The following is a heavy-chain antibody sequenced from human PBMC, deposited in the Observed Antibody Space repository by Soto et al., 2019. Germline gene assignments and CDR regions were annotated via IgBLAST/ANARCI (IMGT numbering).Heavy chain of an antibody. J-gene: IGHJ4*02. CDR2: ISGSGGST. V-gene: IGHV3-23*01. Sequence: GGSLRLSCAASGFTFSSYAMSWVRQAPGKGLGWVSAISGSGGSTYYADSVKGRFTISRDNSKNTLYQQMNSLRAEDTAVYYCAKVLGVIAVAGGYYFDYWGQGTLVTVSS. CDR1: GFTFSSYA. CDR3: AKVLGVIAVAGGYYFDY. D-gene: IGHD6-19*01.